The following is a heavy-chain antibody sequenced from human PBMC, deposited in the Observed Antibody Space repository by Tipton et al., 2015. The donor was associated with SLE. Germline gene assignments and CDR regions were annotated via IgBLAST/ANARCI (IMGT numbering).Heavy chain of an antibody. V-gene: IGHV4-38-2*02. Sequence: TLSLTCTVSGYSISSGYYWAWIRQSPGKGPEWVGSIHHSGITYYNPSLKSRVTISVDTSKNQFSLKLNSVAAADTAVYYCASTQRYNWNFFDYWGQGTLVTVSS. CDR1: GYSISSGYY. CDR3: ASTQRYNWNFFDY. J-gene: IGHJ4*02. D-gene: IGHD1-7*01. CDR2: IHHSGIT.